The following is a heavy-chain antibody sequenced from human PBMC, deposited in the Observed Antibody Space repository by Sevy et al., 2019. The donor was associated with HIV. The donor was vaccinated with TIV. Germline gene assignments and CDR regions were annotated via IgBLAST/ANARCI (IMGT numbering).Heavy chain of an antibody. J-gene: IGHJ4*02. CDR2: ISNISRTI. V-gene: IGHV3-48*02. Sequence: GGSLRLSCAASGFTFSDYYMDWVRQAPGKGLEWVSYISNISRTIYYADSVRGRFTISRDNAKNSLYLQMNSLRDEDTAVYYCATLFHYSSQFDCWGQGTLVTVSS. CDR1: GFTFSDYY. CDR3: ATLFHYSSQFDC. D-gene: IGHD4-4*01.